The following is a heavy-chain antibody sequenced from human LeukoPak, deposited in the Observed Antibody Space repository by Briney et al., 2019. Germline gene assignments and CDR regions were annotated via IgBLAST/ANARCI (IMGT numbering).Heavy chain of an antibody. CDR1: GFTFSDYT. D-gene: IGHD3-22*01. V-gene: IGHV3-48*01. CDR2: ISSSSGTI. CDR3: AKDLGIVGSAFDY. Sequence: GGSVRLSCAASGFTFSDYTMNWVRQAPGKGLEWVSYISSSSGTIYYADSVKGRFTISRDNAKNSLYLQMNSLRAEDTAVYYCAKDLGIVGSAFDYWGQGTLVTVSS. J-gene: IGHJ4*02.